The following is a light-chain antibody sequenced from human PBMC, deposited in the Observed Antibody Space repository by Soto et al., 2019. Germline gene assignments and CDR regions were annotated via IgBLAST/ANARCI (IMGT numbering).Light chain of an antibody. Sequence: DVVMTQTPLSLSVTPGQPASISCKSSQRLLHTDGKTYLYLYLQKPRHPPQLMIYEVFNLFAGVPDRFSGSGSGTDFTLNISRVEAEDVWTFYGMQAVQPLLTCGGGTNVEI. CDR3: MQAVQPLLT. J-gene: IGKJ4*01. V-gene: IGKV2D-29*01. CDR1: QRLLHTDGKTY. CDR2: EVF.